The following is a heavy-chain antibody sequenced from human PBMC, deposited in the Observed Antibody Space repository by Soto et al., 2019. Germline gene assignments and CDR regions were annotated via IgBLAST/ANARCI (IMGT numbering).Heavy chain of an antibody. CDR3: AREGIRWQYDSSGYSYFDY. V-gene: IGHV3-33*01. CDR2: IWYDGSNK. D-gene: IGHD3-22*01. Sequence: GGSLRLSCAASGFAFSSYGMHWVRQAPGKGLEWVAVIWYDGSNKYYADSVKGRFTISRDNSKNTLYLQMNSLRAEDTALYYSAREGIRWQYDSSGYSYFDYWDQGSL. CDR1: GFAFSSYG. J-gene: IGHJ4*02.